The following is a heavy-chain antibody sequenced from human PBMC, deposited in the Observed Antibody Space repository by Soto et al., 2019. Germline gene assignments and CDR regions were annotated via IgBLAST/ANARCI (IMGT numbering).Heavy chain of an antibody. V-gene: IGHV2-5*01. Sequence: GSGPTLVNPTQTLTLTCSFSGFSLSTSGVGVGWIRQPPGKALEWLALVYWNDDKRYSPSLKSRLTINKDTSRNQVVLTMTNMENVDTATYFCAHRPYQEPIHFWGQGTLLTVSS. CDR3: AHRPYQEPIHF. J-gene: IGHJ4*02. CDR1: GFSLSTSGVG. CDR2: VYWNDDK. D-gene: IGHD1-26*01.